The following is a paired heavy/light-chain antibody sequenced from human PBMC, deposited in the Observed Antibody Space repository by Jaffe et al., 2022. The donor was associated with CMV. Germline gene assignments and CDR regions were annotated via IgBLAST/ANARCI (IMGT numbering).Heavy chain of an antibody. CDR3: ARDDGGGYSSSWYRFGLTFDI. Sequence: EVQLVESGGGLVKPGGSLRLSCAASGFTFSSYSMNWVRQAPGKGLEWVSSISSSSSYIYYADSVKGRFTISRDNAKNSLYLQMNSLRAEDTAVYYCARDDGGGYSSSWYRFGLTFDIWGQGTMVTVSS. V-gene: IGHV3-21*01. J-gene: IGHJ3*02. CDR2: ISSSSSYI. CDR1: GFTFSSYS. D-gene: IGHD6-13*01.
Light chain of an antibody. Sequence: SYELTQPPSVSVSPGQTASITCSGDKLGDKYACWYQQKPGQSPVLVIYQDSKRPSGIPERFSGSNSGNTATLTISGTQAMDEADYYCQAWDSSIVIFGGGTKLTVL. CDR2: QDS. J-gene: IGLJ2*01. V-gene: IGLV3-1*01. CDR1: KLGDKY. CDR3: QAWDSSIVI.